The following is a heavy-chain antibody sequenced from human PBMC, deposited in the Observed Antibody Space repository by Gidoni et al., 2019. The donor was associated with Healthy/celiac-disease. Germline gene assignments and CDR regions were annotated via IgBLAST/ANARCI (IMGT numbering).Heavy chain of an antibody. Sequence: QVQLVQSGAEVKKPGSSVKVSCKASGGTFSSYTISWVRQAPGQGLEWMGRIIPILGIANYAQKFQGRVTITADKSTSTAYMELSSLRSEDTAVYYCARDLLPLTTAAAGPSVLYYGMDVWGQGTTVTVSS. V-gene: IGHV1-69*08. CDR1: GGTFSSYT. J-gene: IGHJ6*02. CDR3: ARDLLPLTTAAAGPSVLYYGMDV. D-gene: IGHD6-13*01. CDR2: IIPILGIA.